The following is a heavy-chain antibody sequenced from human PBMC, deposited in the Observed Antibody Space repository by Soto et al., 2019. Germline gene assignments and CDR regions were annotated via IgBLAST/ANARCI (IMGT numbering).Heavy chain of an antibody. D-gene: IGHD5-18*01. CDR2: MNPNSDKT. J-gene: IGHJ4*02. Sequence: ASVKVSCKASGYTFSNFGISWVRQAPGEGLEWMGWMNPNSDKTENAQKFQGRVTMTRNTSISTAYMELSSLRSEDTAVYYCARESYGLPYWGQGTLVTVSS. V-gene: IGHV1-8*02. CDR3: ARESYGLPY. CDR1: GYTFSNFG.